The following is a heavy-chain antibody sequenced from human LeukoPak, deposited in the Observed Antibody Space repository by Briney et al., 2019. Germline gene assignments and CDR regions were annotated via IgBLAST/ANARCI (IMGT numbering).Heavy chain of an antibody. V-gene: IGHV3-23*01. CDR1: GFTFSSYA. CDR3: AKVARYSSGWYGDYFDY. D-gene: IGHD6-19*01. J-gene: IGHJ4*02. CDR2: ISGSGGST. Sequence: PGGSLRLSCAASGFTFSSYAMSWVRQAPGKGLEWVSAISGSGGSTYYADSVKGRFTISRDNSKNTLYLQMNSLRAEDTAVYYCAKVARYSSGWYGDYFDYWGQGTLVTVSS.